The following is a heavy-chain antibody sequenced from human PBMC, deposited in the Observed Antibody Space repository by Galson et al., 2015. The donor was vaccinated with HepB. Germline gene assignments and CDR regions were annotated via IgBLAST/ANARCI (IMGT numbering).Heavy chain of an antibody. D-gene: IGHD2-15*01. CDR3: AKLEPVAARELPYFDY. CDR2: ISGSGGST. J-gene: IGHJ4*02. V-gene: IGHV3-23*01. Sequence: SLRLSCAASGFTFSSYAMSWVRQAPGKGLEWVSAISGSGGSTYYADSVKGRFTISRDNSKNTLYLQMNSLRAEDTAVYYCAKLEPVAARELPYFDYWGQGTLVTVSS. CDR1: GFTFSSYA.